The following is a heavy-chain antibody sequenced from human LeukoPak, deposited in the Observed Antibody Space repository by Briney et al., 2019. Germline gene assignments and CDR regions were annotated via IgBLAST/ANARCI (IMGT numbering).Heavy chain of an antibody. D-gene: IGHD3-22*01. Sequence: AASVKVSCKASGYTFTSYDINWVRQATGQGLEWMGWMNPNSGNTGYAQKFQGRVTMTRDTSTSTVYMELSSLRSEDTAVYYCARDYFDSRNREVPFDYWGQGTLVTVSS. V-gene: IGHV1-8*01. CDR3: ARDYFDSRNREVPFDY. CDR2: MNPNSGNT. J-gene: IGHJ4*02. CDR1: GYTFTSYD.